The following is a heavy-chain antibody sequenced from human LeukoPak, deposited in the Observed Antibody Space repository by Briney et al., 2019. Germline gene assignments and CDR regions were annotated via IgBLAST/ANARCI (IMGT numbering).Heavy chain of an antibody. V-gene: IGHV1-69*05. CDR3: ARRDCVGDCYSNWFDP. D-gene: IGHD2-21*02. J-gene: IGHJ5*02. CDR1: GGTFSSYA. Sequence: ASVKVSCKASGGTFSSYAIIWVRQAPGQGLEWMGGIIPIFGTANYAQKFQGRVTITTDESTSTAYMELSSLESEDTAVYYCARRDCVGDCYSNWFDPWGQGTLVTVSS. CDR2: IIPIFGTA.